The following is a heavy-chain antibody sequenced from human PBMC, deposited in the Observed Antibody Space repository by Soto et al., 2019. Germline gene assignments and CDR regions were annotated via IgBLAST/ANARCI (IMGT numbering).Heavy chain of an antibody. D-gene: IGHD6-13*01. V-gene: IGHV3-21*01. Sequence: GGSLRLSCAASGFTFGSYSMNWVRQAPGKGLEWVSSISSSSSSYIYYADSVKGRFTISRDNAKNSLYLQMNSLRAEDTAVYYCASSRGGSSSYYAMHVWGQGTTVTVSS. CDR2: ISSSSSSYI. J-gene: IGHJ6*02. CDR1: GFTFGSYS. CDR3: ASSRGGSSSYYAMHV.